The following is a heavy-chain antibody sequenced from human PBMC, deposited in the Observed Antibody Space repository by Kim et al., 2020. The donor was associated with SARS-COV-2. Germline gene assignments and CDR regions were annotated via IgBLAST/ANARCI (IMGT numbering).Heavy chain of an antibody. CDR3: AKEFPMVRGVHDYYYGMDV. J-gene: IGHJ6*02. CDR1: GFTFSSYG. Sequence: GGSLRLSCAASGFTFSSYGMHWVRQAPGKGLEWVAVISYDGSNKYYADSVKGRFTISRDNSKNTLYLQMNSLRAEDTAVYYCAKEFPMVRGVHDYYYGMDVWGQGTTVTVSS. CDR2: ISYDGSNK. D-gene: IGHD3-10*01. V-gene: IGHV3-30*18.